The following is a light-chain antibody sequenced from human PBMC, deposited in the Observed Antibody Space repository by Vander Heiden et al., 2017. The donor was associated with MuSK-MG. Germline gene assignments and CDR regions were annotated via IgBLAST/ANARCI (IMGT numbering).Light chain of an antibody. J-gene: IGKJ4*01. CDR3: QLYGTSKV. V-gene: IGKV3-20*01. CDR1: QSIGSGK. Sequence: EIVLTQSPDIVSLSPGERATLSCRASQSIGSGKLAWYQQRFGQAPRLLIYAASSRATGIPDRFSGSGSWTGFTLTISSLEPEDFAVYYCQLYGTSKVFGGGTKVEIK. CDR2: AAS.